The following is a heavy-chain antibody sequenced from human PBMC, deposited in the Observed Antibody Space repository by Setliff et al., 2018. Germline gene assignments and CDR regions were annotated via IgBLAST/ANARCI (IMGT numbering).Heavy chain of an antibody. J-gene: IGHJ6*03. Sequence: GGSLRLSCAASGFTFSSYSMNWVRQAPGKGLEWVPSISSSSSYIYYADSVKGRFTISRDNAKNSLYLQMNSLRAEDTAVYYCARDTPPRWYYYYYYMDVWGKGTVVTVSS. D-gene: IGHD6-13*01. CDR3: ARDTPPRWYYYYYYMDV. CDR1: GFTFSSYS. CDR2: ISSSSSYI. V-gene: IGHV3-21*01.